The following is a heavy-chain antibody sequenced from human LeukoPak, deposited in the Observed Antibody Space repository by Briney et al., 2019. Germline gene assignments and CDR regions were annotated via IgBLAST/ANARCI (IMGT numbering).Heavy chain of an antibody. CDR1: GFTFSSYS. V-gene: IGHV3-30*18. D-gene: IGHD3-22*01. J-gene: IGHJ4*02. CDR2: ISYDGSNK. CDR3: AKGFAYYYDSSGYQIDY. Sequence: GGSLRLSCAASGFTFSSYSMNWVRQAPGKGLEWVAVISYDGSNKYYADSVKGRFTISRDNSKNTLYLQMNSLRAEDTAVYYCAKGFAYYYDSSGYQIDYWGQGTLVTVSS.